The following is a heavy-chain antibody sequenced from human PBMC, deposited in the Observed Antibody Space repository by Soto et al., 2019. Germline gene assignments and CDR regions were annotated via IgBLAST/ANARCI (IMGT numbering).Heavy chain of an antibody. Sequence: GESLRLSCAAAGSPFLSYVMQWVLQAPGPGLEWVAVISYDGSNKYYADSVKGRFTISRDNSKNTLYLQMNSLRAEDTAVYYCAKDLYALSYEQSSGSYGTWFHACARGNLVPV. CDR3: AKDLYALSYEQSSGSYGTWFHA. J-gene: IGHJ5*02. CDR2: ISYDGSNK. CDR1: GSPFLSYV. D-gene: IGHD3-22*01. V-gene: IGHV3-30*18.